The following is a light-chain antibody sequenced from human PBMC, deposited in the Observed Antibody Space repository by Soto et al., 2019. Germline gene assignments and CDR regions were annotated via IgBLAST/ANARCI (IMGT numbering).Light chain of an antibody. CDR3: NSYTSTSPPYV. V-gene: IGLV2-14*01. J-gene: IGLJ1*01. CDR2: DVS. CDR1: SSDIGRYNF. Sequence: QCVRTQPASGSGAAGEASSISCTGTSSDIGRYNFVSWYQQRPGQAPKLLIFDVSHRPSGISDRFSGSKSGYTASLTISGLQAGDEADYYCNSYTSTSPPYVFGTG.